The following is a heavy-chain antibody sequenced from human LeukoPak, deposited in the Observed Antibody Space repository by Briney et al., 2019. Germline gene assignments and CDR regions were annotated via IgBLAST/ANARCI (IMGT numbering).Heavy chain of an antibody. J-gene: IGHJ6*02. CDR2: INHSGST. V-gene: IGHV4-34*01. D-gene: IGHD1-26*01. CDR1: GGSFSGYY. CDR3: ARVPPAYSGSYLYYGMDV. Sequence: PSETLSLTCAVYGGSFSGYYWSWIRQPPGKGLEWIGEINHSGSTNYNPSLKSRVTISVDTSKNQFSLKLSSVTAAGTAVYYCARVPPAYSGSYLYYGMDVWGQGTTVTVSS.